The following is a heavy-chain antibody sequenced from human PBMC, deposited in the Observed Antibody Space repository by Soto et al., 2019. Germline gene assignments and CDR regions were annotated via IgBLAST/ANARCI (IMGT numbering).Heavy chain of an antibody. J-gene: IGHJ6*02. Sequence: GGSLRLSCAASGFTFSNAWMNWVRQAPGKGLEWVGRIKSKTDGGTTDYAAPVKGRFTISRDDSKNTLYLQMNSLRTEDTAVYYCTTLSRRDFWSGPPYYYYGMDVWGQGTTVTVSS. CDR2: IKSKTDGGTT. CDR1: GFTFSNAW. CDR3: TTLSRRDFWSGPPYYYYGMDV. V-gene: IGHV3-15*07. D-gene: IGHD3-3*01.